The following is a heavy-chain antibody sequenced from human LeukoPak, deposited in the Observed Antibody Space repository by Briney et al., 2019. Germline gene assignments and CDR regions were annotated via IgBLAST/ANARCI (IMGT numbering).Heavy chain of an antibody. D-gene: IGHD4-17*01. J-gene: IGHJ4*02. CDR2: IKRDGSEK. CDR3: ARGYGDSIHFDY. CDR1: GFTFSSYW. Sequence: GSLRLSCAASGFTFSSYWMSWVRQAPGKGLEWVANIKRDGSEKYYVDSVKGRFTNSGDNAKNSLYLQMNSLRAEEAAVYYCARGYGDSIHFDYWGQGTLVTVSS. V-gene: IGHV3-7*04.